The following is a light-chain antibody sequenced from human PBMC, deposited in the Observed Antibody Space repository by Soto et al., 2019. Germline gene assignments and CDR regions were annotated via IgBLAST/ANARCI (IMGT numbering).Light chain of an antibody. J-gene: IGKJ1*01. CDR2: KAS. V-gene: IGKV1-5*03. CDR1: QSISSW. Sequence: DIQMTQSPSTLSASVVDRVTITCRASQSISSWLAWYQQKPGKAPKLLIYKASTLKSGVPSRFSGSGSGTEFTLTISSLQPDDFATYYCQKYNSYSWTCGQGTKGDIK. CDR3: QKYNSYSWT.